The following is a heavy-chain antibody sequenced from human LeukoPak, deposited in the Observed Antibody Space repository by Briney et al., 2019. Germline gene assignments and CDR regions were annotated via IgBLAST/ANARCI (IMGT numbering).Heavy chain of an antibody. CDR3: ARHKSIAAAGTD. V-gene: IGHV4-59*08. CDR2: VHHSGST. D-gene: IGHD6-13*01. CDR1: GASISSYY. J-gene: IGHJ4*02. Sequence: PSETLSLICSVSGASISSYYWSWIRQSPGKGPEWIGYVHHSGSTKYNPSLKSRVSMSVVTPNNHFSLKLTSVTAADTAVYYCARHKSIAAAGTDWGQGTLVTVSS.